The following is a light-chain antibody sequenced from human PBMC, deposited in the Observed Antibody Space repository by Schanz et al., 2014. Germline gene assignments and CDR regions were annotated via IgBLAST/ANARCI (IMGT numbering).Light chain of an antibody. Sequence: QSALTQPPSASGSPGQSVTISCTGTRSDVGGYNFVSWYQQHPGKAPKLMIYEVTKRPSGVPDRFSGSKSGNTASLTVSGLQAEDEADYYCSSYAGDTPHVALGGGTKLTVL. V-gene: IGLV2-8*01. CDR2: EVT. CDR3: SSYAGDTPHVA. CDR1: RSDVGGYNF. J-gene: IGLJ2*01.